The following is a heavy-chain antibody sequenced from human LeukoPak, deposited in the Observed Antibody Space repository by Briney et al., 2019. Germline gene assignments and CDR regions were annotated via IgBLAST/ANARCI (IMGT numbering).Heavy chain of an antibody. J-gene: IGHJ2*01. CDR3: ARRQKKVMTVTASYWYFDI. D-gene: IGHD2-21*02. V-gene: IGHV3-23*01. CDR2: ISGSGGST. Sequence: GGSLRLSCAASGFTFSSYPMSWVRQAPGKGLEWVSVISGSGGSTYYVDSVKARFTISRVNSRNTLYLQMNSLRAEDTAVYYCARRQKKVMTVTASYWYFDIWGRGNEATVSS. CDR1: GFTFSSYP.